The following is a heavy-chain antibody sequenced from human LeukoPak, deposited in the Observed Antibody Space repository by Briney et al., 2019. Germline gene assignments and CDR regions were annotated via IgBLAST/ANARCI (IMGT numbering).Heavy chain of an antibody. CDR1: GFSFSDHW. Sequence: GGSLRLSCVASGFSFSDHWMNWFRQAPGKGLEWVAFIRYDGSNKYYADSVKGRFTTSRDNSKNTLYLQMNSLRAEDTAVYYCARDGGLGSGWYHDAFDIWGQGTMVTVSS. CDR2: IRYDGSNK. D-gene: IGHD6-19*01. V-gene: IGHV3-30*02. J-gene: IGHJ3*02. CDR3: ARDGGLGSGWYHDAFDI.